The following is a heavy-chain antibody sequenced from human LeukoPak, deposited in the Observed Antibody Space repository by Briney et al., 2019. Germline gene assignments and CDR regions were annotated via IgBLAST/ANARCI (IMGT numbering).Heavy chain of an antibody. V-gene: IGHV3-7*01. CDR2: IKEDGSEK. Sequence: GGSLRLSCAASGFTSSNYWMSGVRQAPGKGLEWVANIKEDGSEKYYVDSVKGRFTISRDNARNSLYLQMNSLRAEDTAVYYCASGRQLGYWGQGTLVTVSS. J-gene: IGHJ4*02. CDR3: ASGRQLGY. D-gene: IGHD6-13*01. CDR1: GFTSSNYW.